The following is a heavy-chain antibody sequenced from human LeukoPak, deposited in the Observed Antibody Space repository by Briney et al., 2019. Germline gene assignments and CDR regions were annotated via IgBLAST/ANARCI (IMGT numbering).Heavy chain of an antibody. J-gene: IGHJ6*03. CDR3: AKDGGGTIFGMVIILHYMDV. CDR2: ISSSSSYI. V-gene: IGHV3-21*04. CDR1: GFTFSSYS. Sequence: PGGSLRLSCAASGFTFSSYSMNWVRQAPGKGLEWVSSISSSSSYIYYTDSVKGRFTISRDNSNNTLSLQMNSLRAEDTAVYYCAKDGGGTIFGMVIILHYMDVWGKGTTVTVSS. D-gene: IGHD3-3*01.